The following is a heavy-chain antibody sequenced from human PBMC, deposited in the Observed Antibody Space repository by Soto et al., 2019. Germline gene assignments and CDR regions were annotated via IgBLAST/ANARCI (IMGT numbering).Heavy chain of an antibody. CDR2: ISGSSQTI. CDR3: ARTLSWRRGPFDS. Sequence: GGSLRLSCAASGFIFNTYSMNWVRQAPGKGLEWVSYISGSSQTIFYADSVRGRFTISRDDANNSTYLQMVSLRDEDTAVYYCARTLSWRRGPFDSWGQGTLVTVSS. V-gene: IGHV3-48*02. J-gene: IGHJ4*02. CDR1: GFIFNTYS. D-gene: IGHD2-15*01.